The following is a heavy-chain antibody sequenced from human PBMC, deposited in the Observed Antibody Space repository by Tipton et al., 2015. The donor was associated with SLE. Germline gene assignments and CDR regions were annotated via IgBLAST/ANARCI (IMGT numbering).Heavy chain of an antibody. D-gene: IGHD3-10*01. J-gene: IGHJ4*02. CDR1: GYTFSNYD. V-gene: IGHV1-18*01. CDR3: ARGNRDYYGSGSSFDY. Sequence: QSGAEVKKPGASVKVSCKASGYTFSNYDISWVRQAPGQGLEWMGWISANSGNTNYAQKLQGRVIMTTDTSTSTAYMELRSLRSDDTAVYYCARGNRDYYGSGSSFDYWGQGTLVTVSS. CDR2: ISANSGNT.